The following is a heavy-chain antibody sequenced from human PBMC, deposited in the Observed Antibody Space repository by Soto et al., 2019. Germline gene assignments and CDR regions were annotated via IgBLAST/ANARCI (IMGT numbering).Heavy chain of an antibody. Sequence: EVQLVESGGDLVQPGGSLRLSCAASGFPFSTYLMSWVRRAPGKGLEWVANIGPDGSAKYYMGSVRGRFPISRDNDKNSLYLQMDSLRVEDTATYYCSRDICGSTAGCATWGQGTLVIVSP. CDR1: GFPFSTYL. J-gene: IGHJ5*02. CDR2: IGPDGSAK. V-gene: IGHV3-7*01. D-gene: IGHD2-2*01. CDR3: SRDICGSTAGCAT.